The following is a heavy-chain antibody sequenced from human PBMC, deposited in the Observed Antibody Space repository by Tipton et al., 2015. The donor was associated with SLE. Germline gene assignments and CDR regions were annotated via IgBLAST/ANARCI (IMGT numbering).Heavy chain of an antibody. CDR3: ARDSFWSGFYYYNYYMDV. CDR2: INWRRVSI. Sequence: SLRLSCEGSGFLFKNYAMAWVRQAPGKGLEWVSGINWRRVSIGYADSVEGRFTISRDNGKKSLYLQMNSLRAEDTAVYYCARDSFWSGFYYYNYYMDVWGKGTTVTVSS. D-gene: IGHD3-3*01. J-gene: IGHJ6*03. CDR1: GFLFKNYA. V-gene: IGHV3-9*01.